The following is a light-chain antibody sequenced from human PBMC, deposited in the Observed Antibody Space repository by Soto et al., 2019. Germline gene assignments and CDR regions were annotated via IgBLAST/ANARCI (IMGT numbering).Light chain of an antibody. J-gene: IGLJ3*02. Sequence: QSVLTQSPSASASLGASVKLTCTLSSGHSTYAIAWHQQQPEKGPRYLMKLDSDGSHSKGDGIPDRFSGSSSGAERYLTISSLQSDDEADYYCQTWATGPDWVFGGGTKRTVL. CDR3: QTWATGPDWV. CDR2: LDSDGSH. V-gene: IGLV4-69*01. CDR1: SGHSTYA.